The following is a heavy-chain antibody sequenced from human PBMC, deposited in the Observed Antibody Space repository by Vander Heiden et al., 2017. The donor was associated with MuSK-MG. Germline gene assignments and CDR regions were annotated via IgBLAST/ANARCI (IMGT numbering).Heavy chain of an antibody. CDR1: GGSFTSYA. CDR3: AGPTATNVDG. CDR2: VIPIPGIT. D-gene: IGHD4-17*01. J-gene: IGHJ4*02. V-gene: IGHV1-69*10. Sequence: VQLVQSGAEVKNPGSSVPVSCKASGGSFTSYAISWVRQAPGQGLEWMGGVIPIPGITNYAQKFQGRVTISADKFTSTAYLELTSLRSEDTAVYYCAGPTATNVDGWGQGTLVTVSS.